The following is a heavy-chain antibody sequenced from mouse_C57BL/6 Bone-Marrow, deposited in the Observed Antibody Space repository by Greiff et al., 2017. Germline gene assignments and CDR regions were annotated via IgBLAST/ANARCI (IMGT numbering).Heavy chain of an antibody. CDR3: ARPYFYGSSYTAWFAY. J-gene: IGHJ3*01. CDR1: GYTFTSYW. V-gene: IGHV1-64*01. Sequence: QVQLQQPGAELVKPGASVHLSCKASGYTFTSYWMHWVKQRPGQGLEWIGMIHPNSGSTNYNEKFKSKATLTVDKSYSTAYMQLSCLTSEDCAVYDCARPYFYGSSYTAWFAYWGQGALVPVSA. D-gene: IGHD1-1*01. CDR2: IHPNSGST.